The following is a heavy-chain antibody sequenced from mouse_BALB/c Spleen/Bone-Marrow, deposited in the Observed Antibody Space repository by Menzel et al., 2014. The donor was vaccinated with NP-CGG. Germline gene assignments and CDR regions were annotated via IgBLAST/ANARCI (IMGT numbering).Heavy chain of an antibody. CDR3: ARVYYGNLDY. Sequence: VKLVESGAGLVRPGSSVKISCKASGYTFSNFWMNWVKQRPGQGLEGIGQIHPGDGDTNNNGKFKGKATLTIDKSSSTAYMQLSGLSSEDSAVYFCARVYYGNLDYWGQGTTLTVSS. D-gene: IGHD2-1*01. CDR2: IHPGDGDT. J-gene: IGHJ2*01. CDR1: GYTFSNFW. V-gene: IGHV1-80*01.